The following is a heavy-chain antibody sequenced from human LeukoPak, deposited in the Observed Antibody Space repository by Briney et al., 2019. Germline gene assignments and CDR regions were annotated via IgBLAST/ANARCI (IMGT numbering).Heavy chain of an antibody. CDR3: ARVWGSSGLDY. Sequence: PGRSLRLSCAASGFTFSSYGMHWVRQAPGKGLEWVAVIRYDGSNQYYADSVKGRFTISRDNSKNTLYLQMNSLRAEDTAVYYCARVWGSSGLDYWGQGTLVTVSS. V-gene: IGHV3-33*01. CDR2: IRYDGSNQ. CDR1: GFTFSSYG. D-gene: IGHD6-19*01. J-gene: IGHJ4*02.